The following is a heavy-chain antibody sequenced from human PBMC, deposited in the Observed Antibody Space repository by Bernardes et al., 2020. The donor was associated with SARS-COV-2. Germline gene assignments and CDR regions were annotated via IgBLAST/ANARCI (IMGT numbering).Heavy chain of an antibody. Sequence: GGSLRLSCAASGFTFDDFAMDWVRQAPGKGLEWVSGINWNGGLIAYADSVKGRFIVSRDNAKSSLYLQMNSLRPDDTALYYCAKVGYYDDYAWGQGTLVTVSS. CDR1: GFTFDDFA. V-gene: IGHV3-9*01. CDR2: INWNGGLI. J-gene: IGHJ5*02. CDR3: AKVGYYDDYA. D-gene: IGHD4-17*01.